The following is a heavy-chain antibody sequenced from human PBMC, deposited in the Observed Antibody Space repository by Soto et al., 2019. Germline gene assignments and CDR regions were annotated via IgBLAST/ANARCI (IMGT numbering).Heavy chain of an antibody. CDR3: ARDHSYSGRFDY. Sequence: GGSLRLSCAASGFTFISYWMSWVRQAPGKGLEWVANIKQDGSEKYYVDSVKGRFTISRDNAKNSLYLQMNSLRAEDTAVYYCARDHSYSGRFDYWGQGTLVTVSS. D-gene: IGHD1-26*01. J-gene: IGHJ4*02. CDR1: GFTFISYW. V-gene: IGHV3-7*01. CDR2: IKQDGSEK.